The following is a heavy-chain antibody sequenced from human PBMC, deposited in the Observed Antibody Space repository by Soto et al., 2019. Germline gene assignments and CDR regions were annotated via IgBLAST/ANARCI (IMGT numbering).Heavy chain of an antibody. CDR1: GFVFTSSS. D-gene: IGHD3-22*01. CDR2: ITVGTGNT. Sequence: SLQVGYSVSGFVFTSSSVQWVRQARGQRLEWIGWITVGTGNTNYAQKLQERVTITRDMSTSTAYMELSNLRSEDTAVYYCAAGDSSGYYGGWGQGTQVTVSS. J-gene: IGHJ4*02. V-gene: IGHV1-58*01. CDR3: AAGDSSGYYGG.